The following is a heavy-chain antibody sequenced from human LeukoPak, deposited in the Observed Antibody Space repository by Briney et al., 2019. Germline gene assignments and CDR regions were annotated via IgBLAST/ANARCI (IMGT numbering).Heavy chain of an antibody. Sequence: GGSLRLSCAASGFRFGGYSIHWVRQAPGKGLEWLSYISVSGTIHADSVMGRVTVSSDNAKNSLYLQMNSLRAEDTAVYYCARIRGSTLAISYMDVWGKGTPVTVSS. D-gene: IGHD2-21*01. J-gene: IGHJ6*03. CDR1: GFRFGGYS. CDR3: ARIRGSTLAISYMDV. V-gene: IGHV3-48*04. CDR2: ISVSGT.